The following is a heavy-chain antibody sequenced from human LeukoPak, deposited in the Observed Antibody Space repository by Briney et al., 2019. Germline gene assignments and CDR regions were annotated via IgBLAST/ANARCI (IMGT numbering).Heavy chain of an antibody. CDR3: ARDLDDCPDY. CDR2: INPSGGST. V-gene: IGHV1-46*01. Sequence: ASVKVCCKASGYTFTSYYMHWVRQAPGQGLEWVGIINPSGGSTSYAQKFQGRVTMTRDTATSTVYMELSSLRSEDTAVYYCARDLDDCPDYWGQGTLVPVSS. CDR1: GYTFTSYY. D-gene: IGHD2-21*02. J-gene: IGHJ4*02.